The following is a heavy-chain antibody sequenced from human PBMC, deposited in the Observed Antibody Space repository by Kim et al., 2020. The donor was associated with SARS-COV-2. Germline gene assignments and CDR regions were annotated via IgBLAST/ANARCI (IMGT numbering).Heavy chain of an antibody. J-gene: IGHJ5*02. V-gene: IGHV3-9*01. CDR1: GFTFDDFA. Sequence: GGSLRLSCAASGFTFDDFAMHWVRQVPGKGLEWVSVISWNSGNKGYADSVKGRFTISRDNAKKSLYLQMRSLRPEDTALYYCTKYTGPYGSGSYHWGQGTLVTVSS. CDR2: ISWNSGNK. CDR3: TKYTGPYGSGSYH. D-gene: IGHD3-10*01.